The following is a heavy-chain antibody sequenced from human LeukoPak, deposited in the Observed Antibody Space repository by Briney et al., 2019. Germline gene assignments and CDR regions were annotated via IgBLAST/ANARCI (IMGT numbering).Heavy chain of an antibody. CDR1: GYSISSGYY. V-gene: IGHV3-7*01. J-gene: IGHJ6*02. Sequence: ETLSLTCTVSGYSISSGYYWGWIRQPPGKGLEWVANIKQDGSEKYYVDSVKGRFTISRDNAKNSLCLQMNSLRAEDTAVYYCARVEEGSPYGMDVWGQGTTVTVSS. CDR3: ARVEEGSPYGMDV. CDR2: IKQDGSEK.